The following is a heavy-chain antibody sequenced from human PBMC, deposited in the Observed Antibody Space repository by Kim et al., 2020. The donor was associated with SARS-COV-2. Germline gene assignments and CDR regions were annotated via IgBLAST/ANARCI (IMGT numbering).Heavy chain of an antibody. Sequence: KGRVNISRDNAKNSLYLQMHSLVAEDTAVYYCARESYYYDSSGYSDFYGYWGQGTLVTVSS. D-gene: IGHD3-22*01. V-gene: IGHV3-11*06. J-gene: IGHJ4*02. CDR3: ARESYYYDSSGYSDFYGY.